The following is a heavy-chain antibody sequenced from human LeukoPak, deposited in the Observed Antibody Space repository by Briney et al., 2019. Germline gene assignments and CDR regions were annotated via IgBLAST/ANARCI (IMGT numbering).Heavy chain of an antibody. D-gene: IGHD2-21*02. CDR3: ARGDPSGMDV. J-gene: IGHJ6*01. V-gene: IGHV4-30-2*01. Sequence: SQTLSLTCAVSGGSISSGGYSWSWIRQPPGKGLEWIGYIYHSGSTYYNPSLKSRVTISVDRSKNQFSLKLSSVTAADTAVYYCARGDPSGMDVWGKGPRSQSPQ. CDR1: GGSISSGGYS. CDR2: IYHSGST.